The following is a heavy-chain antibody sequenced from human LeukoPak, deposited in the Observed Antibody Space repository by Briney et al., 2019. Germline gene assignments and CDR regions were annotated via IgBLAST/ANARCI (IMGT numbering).Heavy chain of an antibody. CDR2: INPSGGST. CDR3: ARDPLMVYASNWFDP. CDR1: GYTFTSYY. Sequence: GASVKVSCKASGYTFTSYYMHWVRQAPGQGLEWMGIINPSGGSTSYAQKFQGRVTMTRDTSTSTVYMELSSLRSEDTAVYYCARDPLMVYASNWFDPWGQGTLVTVSS. V-gene: IGHV1-46*01. D-gene: IGHD2-8*01. J-gene: IGHJ5*02.